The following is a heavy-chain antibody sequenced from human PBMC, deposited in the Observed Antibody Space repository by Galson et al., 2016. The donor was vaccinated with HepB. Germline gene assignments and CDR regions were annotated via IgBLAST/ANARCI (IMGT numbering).Heavy chain of an antibody. J-gene: IGHJ4*02. D-gene: IGHD3-22*01. V-gene: IGHV4-31*03. CDR3: ARRGFVLGSGYYSDF. Sequence: TLSLTCTVSGGSISSGGYYWSWIRQLPGKGLEWIGYIYYSGTTSYRPSLKSRVTISMDTSSNQFSLKLDSVTAADTAVYYCARRGFVLGSGYYSDFWGQGTLVTVSS. CDR1: GGSISSGGYY. CDR2: IYYSGTT.